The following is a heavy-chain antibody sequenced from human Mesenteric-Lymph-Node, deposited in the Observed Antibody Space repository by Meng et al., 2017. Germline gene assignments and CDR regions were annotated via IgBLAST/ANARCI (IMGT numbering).Heavy chain of an antibody. D-gene: IGHD3-16*01. V-gene: IGHV3-30*03. CDR2: TSDEGDRK. Sequence: HVLLVVSGGGVVQPVSSLRLSCVGSDFNFLNVGMHWVRQAPGKGLEWVAGTSDEGDRKYFGESVKGRFTVSKDNSKSTLDLQMNSLRAEDTAVYYCAREYDSYFDYWGQGTLVTVSS. CDR3: AREYDSYFDY. J-gene: IGHJ4*02. CDR1: DFNFLNVG.